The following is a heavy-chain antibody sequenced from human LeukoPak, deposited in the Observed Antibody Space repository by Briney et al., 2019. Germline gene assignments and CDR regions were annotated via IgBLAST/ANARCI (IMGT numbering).Heavy chain of an antibody. J-gene: IGHJ4*02. Sequence: SETLSLTCSVSGDSSTSSSWSWVRQVPGKGLEWIGFIFYSGSTTYNPSVKSRVSMSIDTSNQHFSLKLTSVTAADTAVYFCAKGGGSIGEPLDFWGQGTLVTVSS. CDR2: IFYSGST. D-gene: IGHD3-10*01. CDR1: GDSSTSSS. V-gene: IGHV4-59*08. CDR3: AKGGGSIGEPLDF.